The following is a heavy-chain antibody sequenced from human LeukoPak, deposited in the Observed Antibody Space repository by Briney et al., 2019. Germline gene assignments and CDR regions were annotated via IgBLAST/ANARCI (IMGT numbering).Heavy chain of an antibody. Sequence: GGSLRLSCAASGFIVNSNNLNWVRQAPGKGLLWVARINSDGSSTTYADSVKGRFTISRDNAKNTLYLQMNSLRDEDTAVYYCAKGGTTVVDYWGQGTLVTVSS. J-gene: IGHJ4*02. CDR3: AKGGTTVVDY. D-gene: IGHD4-23*01. CDR1: GFIVNSNN. CDR2: INSDGSST. V-gene: IGHV3-74*01.